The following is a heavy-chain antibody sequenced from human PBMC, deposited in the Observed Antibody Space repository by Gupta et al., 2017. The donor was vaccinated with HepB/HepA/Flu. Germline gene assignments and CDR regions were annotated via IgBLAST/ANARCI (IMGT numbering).Heavy chain of an antibody. CDR2: ISYDGSNE. Sequence: QVLLVESGGGVVQPLRSLSSSCAVSGVTFSCYGLHWVRQAPGKGLEWVAVISYDGSNEYYAGSVKGRFTIYRDNSKNTRYLQMNSLRAEDTAVYYCAEDLGYSFGCLGYYGMDVWGQGTTVNGSS. CDR3: AEDLGYSFGCLGYYGMDV. J-gene: IGHJ6*02. V-gene: IGHV3-30*18. CDR1: GVTFSCYG. D-gene: IGHD5-18*01.